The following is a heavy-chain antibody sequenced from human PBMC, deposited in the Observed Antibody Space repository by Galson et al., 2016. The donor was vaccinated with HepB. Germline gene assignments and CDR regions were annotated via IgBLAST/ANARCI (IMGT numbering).Heavy chain of an antibody. V-gene: IGHV1-24*01. CDR3: AAAHRSSSMSWTPPLDS. D-gene: IGHD6-6*01. CDR2: LHPEDGET. J-gene: IGHJ4*02. CDR1: GYILTKMS. Sequence: SVKVSCKVAGYILTKMSIHWVRQAPGKGLEWMGRLHPEDGETVYAPRFQGKVSMTVAMPEDSSSDTTFMELISLTSDDTAIYFCAAAHRSSSMSWTPPLDSWGQGSLVTVSS.